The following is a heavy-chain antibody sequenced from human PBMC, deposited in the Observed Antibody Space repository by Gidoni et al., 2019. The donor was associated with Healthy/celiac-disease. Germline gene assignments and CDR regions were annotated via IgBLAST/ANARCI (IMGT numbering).Heavy chain of an antibody. J-gene: IGHJ4*02. D-gene: IGHD3-3*01. Sequence: EVQLLESGGGLVQPGGSLRLSCAASGFTFSSYAMSWVSQAPGKGLEWVSAISGSGGSTYYADSVKGRFTISRDNSKNTLYLQMNSLRAEDTAVYYCAKATIFGVVIIASFDYWGQGTLVTVSS. V-gene: IGHV3-23*01. CDR2: ISGSGGST. CDR3: AKATIFGVVIIASFDY. CDR1: GFTFSSYA.